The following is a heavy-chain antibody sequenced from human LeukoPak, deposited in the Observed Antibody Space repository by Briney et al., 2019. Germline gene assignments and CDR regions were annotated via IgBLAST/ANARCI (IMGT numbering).Heavy chain of an antibody. J-gene: IGHJ4*02. V-gene: IGHV3-30*03. Sequence: GWSLRLSCAASGFTFSSYGIHWVRQAPGKGLEWVAVISYDGSDKYYADSVKGRFTISRDNSKNTLYLQMNSLRAEDTAVYYCARSGRRGYSYGYRFKYYFDYWGQGTLVTVSS. CDR3: ARSGRRGYSYGYRFKYYFDY. CDR2: ISYDGSDK. CDR1: GFTFSSYG. D-gene: IGHD5-18*01.